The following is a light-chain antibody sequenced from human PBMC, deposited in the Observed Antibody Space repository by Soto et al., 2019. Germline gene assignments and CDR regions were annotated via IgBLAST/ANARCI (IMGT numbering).Light chain of an antibody. J-gene: IGKJ1*01. V-gene: IGKV1-39*01. Sequence: DIQMTQSPSSLSASVGDRVTITCRANQNIGSYLVWYQHKLGQAPRLLIHAASTLASGVPSRFSGSESGTDFTLTISGLEHEDSATYYCQQSYKTPWTFGQGTKVEIK. CDR2: AAS. CDR1: QNIGSY. CDR3: QQSYKTPWT.